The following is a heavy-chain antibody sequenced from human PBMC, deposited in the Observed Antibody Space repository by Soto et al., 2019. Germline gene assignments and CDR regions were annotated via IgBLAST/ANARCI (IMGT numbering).Heavy chain of an antibody. J-gene: IGHJ3*02. D-gene: IGHD3-10*01. CDR3: AHSPKGYGSGSYYSDAFDI. CDR1: GFSLSTSGVG. CDR2: IYWNDDK. Sequence: QITLKESGPTLVKPTQTLTLTCTFSGFSLSTSGVGVGWIRQPPGKALEWLALIYWNDDKRYSPSLKSRLTITKDTSKNQVVLTMTNMDPVDTATYYCAHSPKGYGSGSYYSDAFDIWGHGTMVTVSS. V-gene: IGHV2-5*01.